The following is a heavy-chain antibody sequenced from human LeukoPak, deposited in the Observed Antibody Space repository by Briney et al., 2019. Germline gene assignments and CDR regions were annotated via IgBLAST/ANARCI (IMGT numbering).Heavy chain of an antibody. V-gene: IGHV3-48*01. CDR2: ISSSSSTI. Sequence: GGSLRLSCAASGFTFSSYSMNWVRQAPGKGLEWVSYISSSSSTIYYADSVKGRFTISRVKAKNSLYLQVNSLRAEDTAVYYCARETIVVVPAAIHYYYGMDVWGQGTTVTVSS. D-gene: IGHD2-2*01. CDR1: GFTFSSYS. J-gene: IGHJ6*02. CDR3: ARETIVVVPAAIHYYYGMDV.